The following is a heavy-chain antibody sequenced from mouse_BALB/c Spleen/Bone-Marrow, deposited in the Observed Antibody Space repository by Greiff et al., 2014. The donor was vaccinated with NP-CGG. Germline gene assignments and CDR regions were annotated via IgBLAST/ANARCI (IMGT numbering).Heavy chain of an antibody. CDR2: ISTYSGNT. V-gene: IGHV1-67*01. Sequence: VQLQQSGPELVRPGVSAKISCKGSGYTFTDYAMHWVKQSHAKSLEWIGVISTYSGNTNYNQKFKGKATMTVDKSSSTAYMELARLTSEDSAIYYDARDYGSGSYAMDYGGQGTSVTVSA. J-gene: IGHJ4*01. CDR3: ARDYGSGSYAMDY. CDR1: GYTFTDYA. D-gene: IGHD1-1*01.